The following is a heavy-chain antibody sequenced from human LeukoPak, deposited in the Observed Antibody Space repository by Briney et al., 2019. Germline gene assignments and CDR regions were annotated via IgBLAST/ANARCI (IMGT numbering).Heavy chain of an antibody. CDR3: AKDSTGSSSWFGY. D-gene: IGHD6-13*01. J-gene: IGHJ4*02. V-gene: IGHV3-30*02. CDR1: GFTFISYS. CDR2: IRYDGSNK. Sequence: GGSLGLSCAASGFTFISYSIHWVRQAPGKGLEWVAFIRYDGSNKYYADSVKGRFTISRDNSKNTLYLQMNSLRAEDTAVYYCAKDSTGSSSWFGYWGQGTLVTVSS.